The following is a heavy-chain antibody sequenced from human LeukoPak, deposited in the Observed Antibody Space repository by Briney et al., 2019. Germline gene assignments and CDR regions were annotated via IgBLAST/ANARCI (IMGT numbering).Heavy chain of an antibody. J-gene: IGHJ6*02. Sequence: GGSLRLSCEGSGFTFSNYWMGWVRQAPGKGLQWVANIKTDGSEKYYVDSVKGRFTISRDNAKNSLYLQMNSLRAEDTAVYYCARCVVVVTASDVWGQGTTVTVSS. CDR1: GFTFSNYW. D-gene: IGHD2-21*02. CDR2: IKTDGSEK. CDR3: ARCVVVVTASDV. V-gene: IGHV3-7*01.